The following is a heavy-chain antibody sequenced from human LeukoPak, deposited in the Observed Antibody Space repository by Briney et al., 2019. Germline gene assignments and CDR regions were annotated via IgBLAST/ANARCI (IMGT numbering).Heavy chain of an antibody. V-gene: IGHV4-34*01. CDR2: INHSGST. D-gene: IGHD3-10*01. J-gene: IGHJ4*02. CDR3: ARVEVVMVRGVMVY. CDR1: GGSFSGYY. Sequence: SETLSLTCAVYGGSFSGYYWSWIRQPPGKGLEWIGEINHSGSTNYNPSLKSRVTISVDTSKNQFSLKLSSVTAADTAVYYCARVEVVMVRGVMVYWGQGTLVTVSS.